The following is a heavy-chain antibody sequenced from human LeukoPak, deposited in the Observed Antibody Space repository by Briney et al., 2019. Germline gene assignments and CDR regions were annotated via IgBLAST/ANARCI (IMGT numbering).Heavy chain of an antibody. Sequence: GASVKVSCKAFGYTFTSNYMHWVRQAPGQGPEWMGVISPSGGSTTYAQKFQGRVTLTRDMSTSTAYMELRSLRSDDTAVYYCARDMSGRGSPVLRYFDWFRGGVDYWGQGTLVTVSS. CDR2: ISPSGGST. V-gene: IGHV1-46*01. J-gene: IGHJ4*02. CDR1: GYTFTSNY. D-gene: IGHD3-9*01. CDR3: ARDMSGRGSPVLRYFDWFRGGVDY.